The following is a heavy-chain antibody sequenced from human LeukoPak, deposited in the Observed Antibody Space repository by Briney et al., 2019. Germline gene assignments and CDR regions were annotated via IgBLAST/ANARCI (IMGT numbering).Heavy chain of an antibody. V-gene: IGHV3-48*03. Sequence: GRSLRLSCAASGFTFSSYEMNWVRQAPGKGLEWVSYISSSGSTIYYADSVKGRFTISRDSSKHTLFLQMNRLRPEDAAVYYCAKAPVTTCRGAFCYPLDYWGLGTLVTVSS. J-gene: IGHJ4*02. CDR2: ISSSGSTI. D-gene: IGHD2-15*01. CDR3: AKAPVTTCRGAFCYPLDY. CDR1: GFTFSSYE.